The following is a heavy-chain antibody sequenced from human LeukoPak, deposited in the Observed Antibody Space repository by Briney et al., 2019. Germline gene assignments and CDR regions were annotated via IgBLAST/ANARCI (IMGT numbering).Heavy chain of an antibody. D-gene: IGHD3-9*01. CDR2: INPNSGGT. Sequence: ASVKVSCKASGYTFTSYYMHWVRQAPGQGLEWMGWINPNSGGTNYAQKFQGRVTVTRDTSISTAYMELSRLRSDDTAVYYCARGRETYYDILTGYRYYYYYYYMDVWGKGTTVTISS. CDR1: GYTFTSYY. V-gene: IGHV1-2*02. J-gene: IGHJ6*03. CDR3: ARGRETYYDILTGYRYYYYYYYMDV.